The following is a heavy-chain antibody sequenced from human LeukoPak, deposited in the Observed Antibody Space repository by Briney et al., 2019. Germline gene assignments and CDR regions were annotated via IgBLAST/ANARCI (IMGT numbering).Heavy chain of an antibody. CDR3: TRGYSYGPGVY. CDR1: GFTFSSYA. V-gene: IGHV3-7*01. Sequence: GGSLRLSCAASGFTFSSYAMSWVRQAPGKGLEWVANIKEDGSEKYYVDSVKGRFTISRDNAKNSLYLQMNSLRAEDMAVYYCTRGYSYGPGVYWGQGTLVTVSS. D-gene: IGHD5-18*01. J-gene: IGHJ4*02. CDR2: IKEDGSEK.